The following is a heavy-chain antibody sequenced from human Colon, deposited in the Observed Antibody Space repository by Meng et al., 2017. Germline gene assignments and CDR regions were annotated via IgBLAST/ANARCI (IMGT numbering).Heavy chain of an antibody. CDR1: GFIFSDYY. CDR2: ISTTGSIA. J-gene: IGHJ4*02. V-gene: IGHV3-11*01. CDR3: ATTGSRSSGS. D-gene: IGHD3-22*01. Sequence: VQLVESGGGWVKPGGFLRLSCEASGFIFSDYYMAWTRQTPGKGLEWVSYISTTGSIAYYADSVKGRFTISRDNAKNSVYLQMNSLRAEDTAVYYCATTGSRSSGSWGQGTLVTVSS.